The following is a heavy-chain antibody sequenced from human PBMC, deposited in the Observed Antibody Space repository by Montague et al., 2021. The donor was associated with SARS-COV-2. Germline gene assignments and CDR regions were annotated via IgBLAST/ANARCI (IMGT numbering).Heavy chain of an antibody. CDR3: ARGAPGY. CDR1: GGSFSGYW. V-gene: IGHV4-34*01. J-gene: IGHJ4*02. CDR2: INHSGRT. Sequence: SETLSLTCAVYGGSFSGYWWTWIRQSPGKGLEWIRGINHSGRTNYNPSLKSRVTISVDTSKNQFSLDLTSVTAADTAVYYCARGAPGYWGQGTLVTVSS.